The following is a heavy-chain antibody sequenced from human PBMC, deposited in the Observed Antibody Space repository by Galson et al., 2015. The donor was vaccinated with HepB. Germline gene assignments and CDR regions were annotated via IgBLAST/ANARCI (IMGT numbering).Heavy chain of an antibody. V-gene: IGHV3-23*01. J-gene: IGHJ4*02. D-gene: IGHD6-13*01. CDR2: ISGSGGST. CDR1: GFTFSSYG. Sequence: SLRLSCAASGFTFSSYGMSWVRQAPGKGLEWVSAISGSGGSTYYADSVKGRFTISRDNSKNTLYLQMNSLRAEDTAVYYCGRWYVPRPIDYWGQGTLVTVSS. CDR3: GRWYVPRPIDY.